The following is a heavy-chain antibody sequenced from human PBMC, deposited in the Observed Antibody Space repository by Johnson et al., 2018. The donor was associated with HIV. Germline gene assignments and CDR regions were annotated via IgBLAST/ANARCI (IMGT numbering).Heavy chain of an antibody. CDR2: IYSGGRA. CDR3: ARDRAVAAASGAGAFDI. V-gene: IGHV3-66*01. Sequence: MQLVESGGGLVQPGGSLRLSCAASGFTVSSNYMSWVRQAPGKGLEWVSIIYSGGRAYYADSVKGRFIISRDNSKNTLYLQMNSLRAEDTAVYYCARDRAVAAASGAGAFDIWGQGTMVTVSS. CDR1: GFTVSSNY. D-gene: IGHD2-15*01. J-gene: IGHJ3*02.